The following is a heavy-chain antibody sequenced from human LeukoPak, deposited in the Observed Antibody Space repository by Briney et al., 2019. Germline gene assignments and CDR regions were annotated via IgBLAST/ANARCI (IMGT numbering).Heavy chain of an antibody. CDR2: ISGSGGTT. Sequence: PGWSVRLSCAASGFTFSSYAMSWVRQAPGKGLEWVSGISGSGGTTYYADSVKGRFTISRDISKNTLYLQMNSLRAEDTAIYFCARAPRHSGTYPLDYWGQGTLVTV. CDR3: ARAPRHSGTYPLDY. CDR1: GFTFSSYA. D-gene: IGHD3-10*01. J-gene: IGHJ4*02. V-gene: IGHV3-23*01.